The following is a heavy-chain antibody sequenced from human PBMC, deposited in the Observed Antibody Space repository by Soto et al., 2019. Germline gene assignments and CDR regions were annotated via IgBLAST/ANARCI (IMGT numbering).Heavy chain of an antibody. CDR3: AREGASAYDY. CDR2: IKQDGSEK. D-gene: IGHD1-26*01. Sequence: GGSLRLSYAASGFTCSNYWMSWVRQAPGKGLEWVANIKQDGSEKYYVDSVKGRFTISRDNAKNSLYLQMNSLRAEDTAVYYCAREGASAYDYWGQGTLVTVSS. J-gene: IGHJ4*02. CDR1: GFTCSNYW. V-gene: IGHV3-7*05.